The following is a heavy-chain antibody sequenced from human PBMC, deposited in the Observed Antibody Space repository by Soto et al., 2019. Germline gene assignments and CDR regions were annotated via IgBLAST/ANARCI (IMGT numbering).Heavy chain of an antibody. CDR1: GGTVSSYA. CDR2: IIPIFGTA. D-gene: IGHD2-15*01. Sequence: QVQLVQSGAEVKKPGSSVKVSCKASGGTVSSYAISWVRQAPGQGLEWMGGIIPIFGTANYAQKFQGRVKITADESTRTAYMELSRLRSEDTAVYYCARGYCSGGSCYMGSWGQGTLVTVSS. J-gene: IGHJ5*02. V-gene: IGHV1-69*12. CDR3: ARGYCSGGSCYMGS.